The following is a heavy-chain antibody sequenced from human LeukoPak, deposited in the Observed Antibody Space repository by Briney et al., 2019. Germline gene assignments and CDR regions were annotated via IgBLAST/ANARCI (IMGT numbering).Heavy chain of an antibody. CDR3: ARGVEMATIRDYYGMDV. CDR2: IYYSGST. CDR1: GGSISSYY. Sequence: PSETLSLTCTVSGGSISSYYWSWIRQPPGKGLEWIGYIYYSGSTNYNPSLKSRVTISVDTSKNQFSLKLSSVTAADTAVYYCARGVEMATIRDYYGMDVWGQGTTVTVSS. D-gene: IGHD5-24*01. J-gene: IGHJ6*02. V-gene: IGHV4-59*01.